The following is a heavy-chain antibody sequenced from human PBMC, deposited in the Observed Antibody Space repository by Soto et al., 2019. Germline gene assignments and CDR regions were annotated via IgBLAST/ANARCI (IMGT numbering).Heavy chain of an antibody. CDR1: GLSVSSSD. J-gene: IGHJ6*02. CDR2: IYSGGST. CDR3: STSSRNEYHFAMDA. V-gene: IGHV3-53*01. Sequence: PXGSLRLSCAASGLSVSSSDMSWVRQASGKGLEWVSVIYSGGSTHDADSVKGRFTISRDNSKNTVHLQMNSLRVDDTAVYFCSTSSRNEYHFAMDAWGQGPTVTVSS. D-gene: IGHD6-6*01.